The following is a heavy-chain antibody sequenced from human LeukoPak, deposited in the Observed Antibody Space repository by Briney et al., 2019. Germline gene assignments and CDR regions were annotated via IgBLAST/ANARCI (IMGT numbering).Heavy chain of an antibody. V-gene: IGHV4-39*01. J-gene: IGHJ6*04. CDR1: GGSISSSSYY. D-gene: IGHD1-26*01. Sequence: PSETLSLTCPVSGGSISSSSYYWGWIRQPPGKGLEWIGSIYYSGSTYYNPSLKSRVTISVDTSKNQFSLKLSSVTAADTAVYYCARLVGAPPDVWGKGTTVTVSS. CDR3: ARLVGAPPDV. CDR2: IYYSGST.